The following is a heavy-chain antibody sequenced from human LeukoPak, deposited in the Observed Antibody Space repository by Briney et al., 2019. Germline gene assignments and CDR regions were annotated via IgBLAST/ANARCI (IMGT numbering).Heavy chain of an antibody. CDR2: IYYSGST. Sequence: SETLSLTCTVSGGSISSYYWSWIRQPPGKGLEWIGYIYYSGSTNYNPSLKSRVTISVDTSKSQFSLKLSSVTAADTAVYYCARSTRSSGWNYWGQGTLVTVSS. D-gene: IGHD6-19*01. CDR1: GGSISSYY. CDR3: ARSTRSSGWNY. V-gene: IGHV4-59*01. J-gene: IGHJ4*02.